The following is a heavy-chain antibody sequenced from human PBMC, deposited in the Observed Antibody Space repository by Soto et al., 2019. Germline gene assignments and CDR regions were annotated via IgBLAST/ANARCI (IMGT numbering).Heavy chain of an antibody. V-gene: IGHV3-74*01. J-gene: IGHJ5*02. Sequence: EAQLVESGGGLVQPGGSLRLSCAASGFTLSNYWMHWVRQAPGKGLVWVSRINPDGSDTDYADSVKGRFTISRDDAKKTLYLQMNTLRAEDTAVYYCAREGSGSGWFDPWGQGTLVTVSS. CDR1: GFTLSNYW. CDR3: AREGSGSGWFDP. CDR2: INPDGSDT. D-gene: IGHD3-10*01.